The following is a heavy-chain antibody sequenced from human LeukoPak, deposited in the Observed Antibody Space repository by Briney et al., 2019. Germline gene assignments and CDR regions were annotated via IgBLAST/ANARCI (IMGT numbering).Heavy chain of an antibody. D-gene: IGHD2-2*01. CDR3: AREKEGYCSSTSCYGSVSAYYYYMDV. V-gene: IGHV1-18*01. J-gene: IGHJ6*03. CDR1: GYTFTSYG. Sequence: GASVKVSCKASGYTFTSYGISWVRQAPGQGLEWMGWISAYNGNTNYIQKLQGRVTMTTDTSTSTAYMELRSLRSDDTAVYYCAREKEGYCSSTSCYGSVSAYYYYMDVWGKGTTVTVSS. CDR2: ISAYNGNT.